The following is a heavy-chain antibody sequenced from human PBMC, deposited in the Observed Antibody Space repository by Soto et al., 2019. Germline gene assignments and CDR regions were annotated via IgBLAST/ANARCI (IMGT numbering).Heavy chain of an antibody. J-gene: IGHJ5*02. D-gene: IGHD5-12*01. V-gene: IGHV4-59*08. Sequence: QVQLQESGPGLVKPSETLSLTCTVSGCSISSYYWCWIRQPPGKGLEWIGYIYYSGSTNYIPSLKSLVPISVDMTNNQSSLKLQSMTAADTAVSYCARQRGYSGYPAPKWYDPWGQGTLVTVSS. CDR3: ARQRGYSGYPAPKWYDP. CDR1: GCSISSYY. CDR2: IYYSGST.